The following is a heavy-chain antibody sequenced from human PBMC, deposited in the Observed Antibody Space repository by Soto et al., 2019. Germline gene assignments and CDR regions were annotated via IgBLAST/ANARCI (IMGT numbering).Heavy chain of an antibody. CDR2: VSGGGIT. D-gene: IGHD3-16*01. V-gene: IGHV3-23*01. Sequence: EVQLLESGGGLVQPGGSLRLSCSASGFTFSSHDMIWVRQAPGKGLEWVSGVSGGGITSYADSEKGRFTISRDKSSNTLYLQMNSLRVEDTAVYYCVKGFWGDYWGQGTLVTVSS. J-gene: IGHJ4*02. CDR3: VKGFWGDY. CDR1: GFTFSSHD.